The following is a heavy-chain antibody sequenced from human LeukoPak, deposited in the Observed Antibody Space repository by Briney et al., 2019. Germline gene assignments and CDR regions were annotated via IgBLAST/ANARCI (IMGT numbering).Heavy chain of an antibody. CDR1: GFTFSSYA. CDR3: ARAHNWKYGTFDY. Sequence: GGSLRLSCAASGFTFSSYAMHWVRQAPGKGLEWVAVISYDGSNKYYADSVKGRFTISRDNAKNSLYLQMNSLRAEDTAVYYCARAHNWKYGTFDYWGQGTLVTVSS. J-gene: IGHJ4*02. CDR2: ISYDGSNK. D-gene: IGHD1-7*01. V-gene: IGHV3-30*04.